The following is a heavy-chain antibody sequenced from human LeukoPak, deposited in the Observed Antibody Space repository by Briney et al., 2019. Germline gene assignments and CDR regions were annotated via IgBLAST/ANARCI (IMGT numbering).Heavy chain of an antibody. CDR2: ISAYNGNT. CDR3: ARTPHRIVVVPAPRAFDI. V-gene: IGHV1-18*01. CDR1: GYTFTSYG. D-gene: IGHD2-2*01. J-gene: IGHJ3*02. Sequence: GASVKVSCKASGYTFTSYGISWVRQAPGQGLEWMGRISAYNGNTNYAQKLQGRVTMTTDTSTSTAYMELRSLRSDDTAVYYCARTPHRIVVVPAPRAFDIWGQGTMVTVSS.